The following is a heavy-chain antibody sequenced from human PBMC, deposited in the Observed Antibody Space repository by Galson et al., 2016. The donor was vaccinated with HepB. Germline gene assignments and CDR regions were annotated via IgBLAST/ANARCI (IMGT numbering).Heavy chain of an antibody. V-gene: IGHV1-2*02. Sequence: SCKASGYTFTDYYIQWVRQAPGQGLEWMGWIHGYSAGTNFAETFQGRVTLTRDTSISTAYMELSMLRSDDTAVYYCARDPYLYNGYDSGAFDVWGQGTLVTVSS. CDR2: IHGYSAGT. J-gene: IGHJ3*01. D-gene: IGHD5-12*01. CDR1: GYTFTDYY. CDR3: ARDPYLYNGYDSGAFDV.